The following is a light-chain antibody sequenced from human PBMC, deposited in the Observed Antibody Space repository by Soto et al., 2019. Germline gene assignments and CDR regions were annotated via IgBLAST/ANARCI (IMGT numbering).Light chain of an antibody. Sequence: QSALTQPASVSGSPGQSITISCTGTSSDVGGYNYLSWYQQHPGKAPKLIIYEVSNRPSGVSTRFSGSKSGNTASLTISGLQAEDEADYYCAAWDDSLNGFYVFGTGTKLTVL. V-gene: IGLV2-14*01. CDR1: SSDVGGYNY. CDR2: EVS. CDR3: AAWDDSLNGFYV. J-gene: IGLJ1*01.